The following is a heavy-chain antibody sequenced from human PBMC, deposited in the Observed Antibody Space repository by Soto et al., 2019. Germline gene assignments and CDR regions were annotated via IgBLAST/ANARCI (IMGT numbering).Heavy chain of an antibody. J-gene: IGHJ5*02. CDR3: ARIECFRSLNRFAL. CDR1: GYTFTNND. V-gene: IGHV1-8*02. Sequence: ASVKVSCKASGYTFTNNDVSWVRQATGQGLEWMGWMNPGSGDTRYAQKFQGRVTMTRDISIATAYMELNSLTSEDTAIYYCARIECFRSLNRFALWGQGTLATVSS. D-gene: IGHD3-16*01. CDR2: MNPGSGDT.